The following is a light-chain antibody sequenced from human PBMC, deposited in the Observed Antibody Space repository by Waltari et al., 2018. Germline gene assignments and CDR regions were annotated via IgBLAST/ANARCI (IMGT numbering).Light chain of an antibody. V-gene: IGLV2-14*01. CDR1: DSDVGAYDF. CDR2: EVS. CDR3: SSYTTSSAPGV. Sequence: QSALTQPASVSGSPGQSITISCSGTDSDVGAYDFVSWYQQHPGKAPHLIIYEVSNRPSGVSNRFSAFTSGNTASLTISGLQAEDEADYYCSSYTTSSAPGVFGTGTRVTVL. J-gene: IGLJ1*01.